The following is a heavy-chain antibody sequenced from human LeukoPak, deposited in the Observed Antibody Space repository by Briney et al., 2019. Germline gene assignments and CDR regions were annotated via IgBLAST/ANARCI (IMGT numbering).Heavy chain of an antibody. CDR3: ARVPAAIYYYYYMDV. D-gene: IGHD2-2*01. V-gene: IGHV4-30-4*08. CDR1: GGSISSGDYH. Sequence: SQTLSLTCTVSGGSISSGDYHWSWIRQPPGKGLEWIGYIYYSGSTYYNPSLKSRVTISVDTSKNQFSLKLSSVTAADTAVYYCARVPAAIYYYYYMDVWGKGTTVTVSS. J-gene: IGHJ6*03. CDR2: IYYSGST.